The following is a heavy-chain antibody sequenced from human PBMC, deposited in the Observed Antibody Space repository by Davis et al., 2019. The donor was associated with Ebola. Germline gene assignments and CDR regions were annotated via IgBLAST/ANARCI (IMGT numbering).Heavy chain of an antibody. V-gene: IGHV3-53*04. D-gene: IGHD3-10*01. CDR2: IYSGGST. J-gene: IGHJ6*02. Sequence: PGGSLRLSCAASGFTVSSNYMSWVRQAPGKGLEWVSVIYSGGSTYYADSVKGRFTISRHNSKNTLYLQMNSLRAEDTAVYYCATNYGSGSYGYYYGMDVWGQGTTVTVSS. CDR3: ATNYGSGSYGYYYGMDV. CDR1: GFTVSSNY.